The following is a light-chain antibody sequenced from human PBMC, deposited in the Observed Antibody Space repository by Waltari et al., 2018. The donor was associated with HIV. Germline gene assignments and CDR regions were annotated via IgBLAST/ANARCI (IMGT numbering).Light chain of an antibody. CDR2: WAS. J-gene: IGKJ2*01. CDR1: QSVLNSSSNKNS. V-gene: IGKV4-1*01. Sequence: DIVMTQSPDSLAVSLGERATINCKSSQSVLNSSSNKNSLAWYQQKSGQPPKLLIYWASTRESGVPERFIGSGSGTDFTLTISSLQAADVAVYYCQQHYTSPYTFGQGTKLEIK. CDR3: QQHYTSPYT.